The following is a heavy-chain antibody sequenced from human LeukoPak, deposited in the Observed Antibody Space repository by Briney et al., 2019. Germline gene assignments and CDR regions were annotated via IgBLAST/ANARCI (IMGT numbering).Heavy chain of an antibody. J-gene: IGHJ4*02. Sequence: GGSLRLSCEASGFTLSTYFISWIRQAPGKGVQWVGYITNSGRSTNYADAVKGRFTISRDNAKKSVYLEMTDLRAEDTAVYYCAREASGNYHVFDYWGQGTLVTVSS. CDR3: AREASGNYHVFDY. V-gene: IGHV3-11*04. D-gene: IGHD1-26*01. CDR2: ITNSGRST. CDR1: GFTLSTYF.